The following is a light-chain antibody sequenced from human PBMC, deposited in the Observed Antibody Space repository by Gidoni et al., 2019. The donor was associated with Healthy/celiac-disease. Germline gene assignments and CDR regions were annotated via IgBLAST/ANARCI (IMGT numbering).Light chain of an antibody. V-gene: IGKV1-39*01. CDR2: AAS. Sequence: DIQMTQSPSSLSASVGYRVTITCRASQSISRYLNWYQQNPWKAPKLLIYAASSLQSGVPSRFSGSGSGTDFTLTISSLQPEDFATYYCQQSYSTPRTFGQGTKAEIK. J-gene: IGKJ1*01. CDR3: QQSYSTPRT. CDR1: QSISRY.